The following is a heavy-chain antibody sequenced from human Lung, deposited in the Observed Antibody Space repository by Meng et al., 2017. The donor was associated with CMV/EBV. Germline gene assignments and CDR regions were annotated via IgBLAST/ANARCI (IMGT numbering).Heavy chain of an antibody. CDR1: GFTFDDYG. D-gene: IGHD3-3*01. V-gene: IGHV3-20*04. Sequence: GGSXRLXCAASGFTFDDYGMSWVRQAPEKGLEWVSGINWNGGSTGYADSVKGRFTISRDNAKNSLYLQMNSLRAEDTALYYCARSRGGGWGSGYQETLYYFDYXGRGXLVTFSS. CDR3: ARSRGGGWGSGYQETLYYFDY. CDR2: INWNGGST. J-gene: IGHJ4*02.